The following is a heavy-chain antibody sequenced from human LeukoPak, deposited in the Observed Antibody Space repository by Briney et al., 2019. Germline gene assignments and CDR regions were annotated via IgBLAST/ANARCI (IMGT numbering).Heavy chain of an antibody. CDR3: ARAANYYDSGSSPFDY. CDR2: IYYSGST. CDR1: GGSISSGGYY. J-gene: IGHJ4*02. Sequence: SETLSLTCAVSGGSISSGGYYWTWIRQHPGKGLEWIVYIYYSGSTYYNPSRKSRVTISVDTSKNQFSLKLSSVTAADTAVYYCARAANYYDSGSSPFDYWGQGPLVTVSS. V-gene: IGHV4-31*11. D-gene: IGHD3-10*01.